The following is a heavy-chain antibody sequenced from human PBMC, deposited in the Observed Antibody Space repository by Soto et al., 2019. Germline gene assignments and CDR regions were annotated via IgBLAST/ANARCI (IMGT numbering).Heavy chain of an antibody. Sequence: QVQLEQSGSEVKKPGASVKVTCKASGYMFYNFGISWVRQAPGQGLEWMGWVSPYNDNTNYAQKFQGRVTMTTDTSTTTASMELRSLRSDGTAVYYCARLRTSGYYSHFYYGMDVWGQGTTVTVSS. CDR2: VSPYNDNT. V-gene: IGHV1-18*01. CDR3: ARLRTSGYYSHFYYGMDV. J-gene: IGHJ6*02. D-gene: IGHD3-22*01. CDR1: GYMFYNFG.